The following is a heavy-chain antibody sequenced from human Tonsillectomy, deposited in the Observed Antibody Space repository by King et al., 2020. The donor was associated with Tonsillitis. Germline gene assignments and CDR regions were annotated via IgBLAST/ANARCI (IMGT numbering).Heavy chain of an antibody. CDR3: ARDGGYCSGGSCRDALDI. CDR1: GFTFNSYW. Sequence: VQLVESGGGLVQPGGSLRLSCAASGFTFNSYWMHWVRPAPDTGLEWVANINRDGSVEHYVDSVKGRFTISRDNAKNSLYLQISSLRVEDTAVYYCARDGGYCSGGSCRDALDIWGQGTMVTVSS. D-gene: IGHD2-15*01. V-gene: IGHV3-7*03. CDR2: INRDGSVE. J-gene: IGHJ3*02.